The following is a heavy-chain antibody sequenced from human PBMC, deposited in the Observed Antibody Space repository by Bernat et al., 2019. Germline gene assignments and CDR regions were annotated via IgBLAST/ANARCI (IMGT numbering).Heavy chain of an antibody. V-gene: IGHV3-49*04. J-gene: IGHJ4*02. Sequence: VQLVESGGGLVQPGRSLRLSCTASGFTFGDYALSWVRQAPGKGLEWVSFIRNKAYGGTTEYAASVKGRFTISRDDSKSIAYLQMNSLETEDTAVYYCTRGGASAQYYFDYWGQGTLVTVSS. CDR1: GFTFGDYA. CDR3: TRGGASAQYYFDY. CDR2: IRNKAYGGTT.